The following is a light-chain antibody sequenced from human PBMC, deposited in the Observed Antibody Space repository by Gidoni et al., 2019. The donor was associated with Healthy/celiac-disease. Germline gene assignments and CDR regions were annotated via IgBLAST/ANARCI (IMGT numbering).Light chain of an antibody. V-gene: IGLV9-49*01. CDR2: VGTGGIVG. Sequence: QPVLTQPPSASASLGASVTLTCPLSSGYSNYKVDWYQQRPGKGPRFVMRVGTGGIVGSKGDGIPDRFSVVGSGLNRYLTIKNIQEEDESDYHCGADHGSGSNFVTVFGGGTKLTVL. CDR1: SGYSNYK. J-gene: IGLJ2*01. CDR3: GADHGSGSNFVTV.